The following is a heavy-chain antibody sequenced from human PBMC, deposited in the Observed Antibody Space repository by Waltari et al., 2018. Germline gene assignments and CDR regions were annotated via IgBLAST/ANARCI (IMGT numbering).Heavy chain of an antibody. D-gene: IGHD2-8*01. CDR3: ASDPSIGSNLYRYFDF. J-gene: IGHJ4*02. Sequence: EVQLVESGGGLVQPGGSLGLYCAASGSSFNRHSLNRVRQAPGKGLEWVSYISSSSGAIYYADSVKGRFTISRDNAKNSLYLQMNSLRADDTAVYYCASDPSIGSNLYRYFDFWGQGTLVTVSS. CDR2: ISSSSGAI. V-gene: IGHV3-48*01. CDR1: GSSFNRHS.